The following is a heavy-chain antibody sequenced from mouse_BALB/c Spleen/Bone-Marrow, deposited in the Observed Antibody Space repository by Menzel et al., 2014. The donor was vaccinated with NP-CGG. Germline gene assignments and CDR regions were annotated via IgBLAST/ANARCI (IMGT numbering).Heavy chain of an antibody. CDR2: IYPGDGDT. Sequence: VHLVESGAELVRPGSSVKISCKASGYAFSSYWMNWVKQRPGQGLEWIGQIYPGDGDTNYNGKFKGKATLTADKSSSTAYMQLSSLTSEDSAVYFCARDDRFAYWGQGTLVTVSA. V-gene: IGHV1-80*01. CDR1: GYAFSSYW. D-gene: IGHD2-12*01. CDR3: ARDDRFAY. J-gene: IGHJ3*01.